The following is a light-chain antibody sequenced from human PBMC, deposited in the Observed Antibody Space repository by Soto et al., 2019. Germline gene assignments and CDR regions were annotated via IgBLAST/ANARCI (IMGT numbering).Light chain of an antibody. CDR3: VLYMGSGRVV. CDR2: STN. Sequence: QTVVTQEPSFSVSPGGTVTLTCGLSSGSVSTSYYPSWYQQTPGQAPRTLIYSTNTRSSGVPDRFSDSILGNKAALTITGDQADDESDYCCVLYMGSGRVVFGGGTKLTVL. J-gene: IGLJ2*01. V-gene: IGLV8-61*01. CDR1: SGSVSTSYY.